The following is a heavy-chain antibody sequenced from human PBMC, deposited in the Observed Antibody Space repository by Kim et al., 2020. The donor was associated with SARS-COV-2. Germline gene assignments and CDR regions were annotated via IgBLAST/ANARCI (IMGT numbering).Heavy chain of an antibody. CDR2: INANTGNP. CDR3: ASAYSGFDFIWFDP. J-gene: IGHJ5*02. CDR1: GYTFTNYA. Sequence: ASVKVSCKASGYTFTNYAINWVRQAPGQGLEWMGWINANTGNPTYAQGFTGRFVFSLDTSVSTAYLQIRSLKAEDTAVYYCASAYSGFDFIWFDPWVQGTLVTVSS. V-gene: IGHV7-4-1*01. D-gene: IGHD5-12*01.